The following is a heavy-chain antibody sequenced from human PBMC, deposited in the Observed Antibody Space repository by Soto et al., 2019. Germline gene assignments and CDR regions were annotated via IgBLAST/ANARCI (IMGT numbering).Heavy chain of an antibody. J-gene: IGHJ4*02. CDR3: GRDKGGTFDY. Sequence: QVQLVESGGGSVKPGGSLRLSCAASGFTFSDYYMAWIRQAPGKGLEWVSYVSSRSITTTYADSVKGRFTISRDDARNSLYLQMNSLTAEATAVYYCGRDKGGTFDYWGQGTLVTVSS. D-gene: IGHD1-26*01. CDR1: GFTFSDYY. CDR2: VSSRSITT. V-gene: IGHV3-11*05.